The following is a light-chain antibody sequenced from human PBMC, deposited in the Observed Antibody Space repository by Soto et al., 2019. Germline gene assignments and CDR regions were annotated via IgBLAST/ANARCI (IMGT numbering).Light chain of an antibody. CDR2: AAS. CDR1: QGIASY. V-gene: IGKV1-9*01. J-gene: IGKJ5*01. CDR3: QQYGSSSIT. Sequence: QLTQSPSSLSASVGDRVTITCRASQGIASYLAWYQQKPGQAPNLLIYAASTLQSGVPSRFSGSGSGTDFTLTISRLEPEDFAVYYCQQYGSSSITFGQGTRLEIK.